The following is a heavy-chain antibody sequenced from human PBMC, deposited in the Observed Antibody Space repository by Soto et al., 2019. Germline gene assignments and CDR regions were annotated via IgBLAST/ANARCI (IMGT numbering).Heavy chain of an antibody. CDR2: INPNSGGT. Sequence: ASVKFSCKASGYTFTGYYMHCVRQAPGQGLEWMGWINPNSGGTNYAQKFQGRVTMTRDTSISTAYMELSRLKSDDTAVYYCARAGVSDDFWSGYSLDVWGQGTTVTVSS. CDR1: GYTFTGYY. J-gene: IGHJ6*02. V-gene: IGHV1-2*02. CDR3: ARAGVSDDFWSGYSLDV. D-gene: IGHD3-3*01.